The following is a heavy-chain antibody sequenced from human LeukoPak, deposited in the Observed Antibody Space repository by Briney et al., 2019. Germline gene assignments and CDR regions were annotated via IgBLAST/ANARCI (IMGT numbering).Heavy chain of an antibody. CDR1: GYSFTSYW. Sequence: GESLKISCKGSGYSFTSYWIGWVRQMPGKGLEWMGIIYPGDSDTRYSPSFQGRVTISADKSISTAYLQWSSLEASDTAMYYCARPYTYYYDSSGPFDYWGQGTLVTVSS. CDR2: IYPGDSDT. J-gene: IGHJ4*02. D-gene: IGHD3-22*01. V-gene: IGHV5-51*01. CDR3: ARPYTYYYDSSGPFDY.